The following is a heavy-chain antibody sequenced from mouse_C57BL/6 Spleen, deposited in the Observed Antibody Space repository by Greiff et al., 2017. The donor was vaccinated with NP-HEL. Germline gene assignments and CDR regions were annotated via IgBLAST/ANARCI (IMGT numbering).Heavy chain of an antibody. CDR1: GFSFNTYA. J-gene: IGHJ4*01. D-gene: IGHD2-1*01. V-gene: IGHV10-1*01. CDR3: VIHRTIYYGNWDYAMDY. Sequence: EVKLVESGGGLVQPKGSLKLSCAASGFSFNTYAMNWVRQAPGKGLEWVARIRSKSNNYATYYADSVKDRFTISRDDSESMLYLQMNNLKTEDTAMYYCVIHRTIYYGNWDYAMDYWGQGTSVTVSS. CDR2: IRSKSNNYAT.